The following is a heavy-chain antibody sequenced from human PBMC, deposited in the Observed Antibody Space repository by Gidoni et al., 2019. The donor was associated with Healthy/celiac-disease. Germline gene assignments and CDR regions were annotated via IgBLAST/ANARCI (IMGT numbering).Heavy chain of an antibody. V-gene: IGHV1-69*01. J-gene: IGHJ4*02. D-gene: IGHD2-21*01. CDR3: ARGGVMRIVWYFDY. Sequence: QVQLVQSGAEVKKPGSSVQVSFKASVGTFSSYAISWVRQAPGQGLEWMGGIIPIFGTANYAQKFEGRVTITADESTSTAYMELSSLRSEDTAVYYCARGGVMRIVWYFDYWGQGTLVTVSS. CDR2: IIPIFGTA. CDR1: VGTFSSYA.